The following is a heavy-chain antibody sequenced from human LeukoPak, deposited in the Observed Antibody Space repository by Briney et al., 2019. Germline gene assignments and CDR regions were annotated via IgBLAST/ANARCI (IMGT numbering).Heavy chain of an antibody. V-gene: IGHV4-59*01. CDR1: GGSISSYY. D-gene: IGHD2-2*01. Sequence: KSSETLSLTCTVSGGSISSYYWSWIRQPPGKGLEWIGYIYYSGSTNYNPSLKSRVTISVDTSKNQFSLKLSSVTAADTAVYYCARDVEDIPAAPSVWFDPWGQGTLVTVSS. CDR2: IYYSGST. CDR3: ARDVEDIPAAPSVWFDP. J-gene: IGHJ5*02.